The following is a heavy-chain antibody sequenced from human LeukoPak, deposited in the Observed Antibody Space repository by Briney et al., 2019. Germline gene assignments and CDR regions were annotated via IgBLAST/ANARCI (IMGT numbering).Heavy chain of an antibody. J-gene: IGHJ4*02. CDR2: ISGSGGRT. D-gene: IGHD2-15*01. V-gene: IGHV3-23*01. CDR3: AKARGTKVAGQDY. Sequence: GGSLRLSCAASGFTFSSYAMSWVRQAPGKGLEWVSSISGSGGRTYHADSVKGRFTISRDNSKNTLYVQMNSLRAEDTAVYYCAKARGTKVAGQDYWGQGTLVTVSS. CDR1: GFTFSSYA.